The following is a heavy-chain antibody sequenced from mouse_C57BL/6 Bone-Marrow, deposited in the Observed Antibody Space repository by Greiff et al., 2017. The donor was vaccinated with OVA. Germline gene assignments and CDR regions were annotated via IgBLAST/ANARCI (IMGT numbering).Heavy chain of an antibody. V-gene: IGHV6-3*01. J-gene: IGHJ3*01. CDR1: GFTFSNYW. CDR2: IRLKSDNYAT. CDR3: TALARFAY. Sequence: EVNVVESGGGLVQPGGSMKLSCVASGFTFSNYWMNWVRQSPEKGLEWVAQIRLKSDNYATHYAESVKGRFTISRDDSKSSVYLQMNNLRAEDTGIYYCTALARFAYWGQGTLVTVSA.